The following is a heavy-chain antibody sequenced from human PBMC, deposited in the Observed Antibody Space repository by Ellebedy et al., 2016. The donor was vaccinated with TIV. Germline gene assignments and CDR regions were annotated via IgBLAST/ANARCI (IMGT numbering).Heavy chain of an antibody. CDR2: IVGSGDTI. CDR3: ARDGDRALIFNFDH. Sequence: GESLKISCAASGFILSSYEMNWVRQAPGKGLAWVSYIVGSGDTIYYADFVKGRFTISRDNAKNSVYLQMTSLRAEDTAVYYCARDGDRALIFNFDHWGQGALVTVSA. CDR1: GFILSSYE. D-gene: IGHD3-9*01. J-gene: IGHJ4*02. V-gene: IGHV3-48*03.